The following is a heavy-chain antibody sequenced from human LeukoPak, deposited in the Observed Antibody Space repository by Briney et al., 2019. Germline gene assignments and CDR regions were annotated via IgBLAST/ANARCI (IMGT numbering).Heavy chain of an antibody. CDR3: GRHRGYSGYDLEYLDY. V-gene: IGHV4-39*01. CDR2: IYYSGST. CDR1: GGSISSSSYY. J-gene: IGHJ4*02. Sequence: SETLSLTCTVSGGSISSSSYYWGWIRQPPGKGLEWIGSIYYSGSTYYNPSLKSRFTISVDTSKNQFSLKLSSVTAGDTAVHYCGRHRGYSGYDLEYLDYWGEGTRVTVAS. D-gene: IGHD5-12*01.